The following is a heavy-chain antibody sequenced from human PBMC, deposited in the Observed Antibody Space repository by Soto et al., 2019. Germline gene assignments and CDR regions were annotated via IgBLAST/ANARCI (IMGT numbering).Heavy chain of an antibody. V-gene: IGHV3-23*01. CDR3: VKDVDCSGDNCQSAGLAFDI. Sequence: EVQLLESGGGLVQPGGSLRLSCAASGFTFTIYAMSWVRQAPGKGLEWVSAISRSGGSTYYADSVKGRFTISRDSSKNMLYLQMKSLRVGDTAVYYCVKDVDCSGDNCQSAGLAFDIWGQGTLVTVSS. D-gene: IGHD2-15*01. J-gene: IGHJ3*02. CDR1: GFTFTIYA. CDR2: ISRSGGST.